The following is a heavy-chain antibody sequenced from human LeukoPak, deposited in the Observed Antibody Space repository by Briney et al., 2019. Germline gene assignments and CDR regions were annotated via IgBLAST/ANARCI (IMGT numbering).Heavy chain of an antibody. CDR2: VYSGGST. CDR1: GFTVSSNY. CDR3: ARVSAHYDILTGYYNQYFQH. V-gene: IGHV3-53*01. D-gene: IGHD3-9*01. Sequence: RGSLRLSCAASGFTVSSNYMSWVRQAPGKGLEWVSVVYSGGSTYYADSVKGRFTISRDNSKNTLYLQMNSLRAEDTAVYYCARVSAHYDILTGYYNQYFQHWGQGTLVTVSS. J-gene: IGHJ1*01.